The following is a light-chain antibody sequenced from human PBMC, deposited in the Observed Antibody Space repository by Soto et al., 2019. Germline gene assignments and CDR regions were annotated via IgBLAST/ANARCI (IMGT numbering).Light chain of an antibody. CDR3: QQYRNWPPIT. J-gene: IGKJ5*01. Sequence: LVLPQSPPTLSVSPGAKATLSCRVSQSVSNNLAWFQQKPGQVPRLLIFCASNRATGVSARVSGSGSGTEFTLTISSLQSEDFAVYDYQQYRNWPPITFGQGTRLEIK. CDR1: QSVSNN. CDR2: CAS. V-gene: IGKV3-15*01.